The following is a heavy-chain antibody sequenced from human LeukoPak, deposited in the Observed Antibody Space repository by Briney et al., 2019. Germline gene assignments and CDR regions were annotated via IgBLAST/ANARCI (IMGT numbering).Heavy chain of an antibody. Sequence: GGSLRLSCETSGYTFSHYAMSWVRQTPGKGLEWVSAISGSGSRTYYADSVKARFTVSRDNSKNLLYLQMHSLTVEDTAIYFCAKDYNAFDFWGQGTLVTVSS. D-gene: IGHD1-1*01. J-gene: IGHJ4*02. V-gene: IGHV3-23*01. CDR3: AKDYNAFDF. CDR1: GYTFSHYA. CDR2: ISGSGSRT.